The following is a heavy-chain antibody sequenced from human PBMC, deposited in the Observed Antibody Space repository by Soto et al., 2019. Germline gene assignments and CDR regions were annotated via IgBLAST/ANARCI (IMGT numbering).Heavy chain of an antibody. CDR3: AKDRLRVRGLYYYYGMDV. CDR1: GFTFSSYG. D-gene: IGHD3-10*01. Sequence: GGSLRLSCAASGFTFSSYGMHWVRQAPGKGLEWVAVISYDGSNKYYADSVKGRFTISRDNSKNTLYLQMNSLRAEDTAVYYCAKDRLRVRGLYYYYGMDVWGQGTTVTVSS. J-gene: IGHJ6*02. V-gene: IGHV3-30*18. CDR2: ISYDGSNK.